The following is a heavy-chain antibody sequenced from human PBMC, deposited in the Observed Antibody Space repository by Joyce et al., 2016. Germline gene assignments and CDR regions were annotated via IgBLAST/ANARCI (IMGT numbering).Heavy chain of an antibody. Sequence: EEYLVESGGGWVQPGGSLRLSCAASEFTFSNYEMNWVRQAPGKGLEWISQISSGCQTIHYADSVKGRFHISRDNAKNSLFLQMNTLRAEDTAIYYCARRYPDYYNYYGLDVWGLGTTVTASS. J-gene: IGHJ6*02. D-gene: IGHD2-2*02. CDR2: ISSGCQTI. V-gene: IGHV3-48*03. CDR3: ARRYPDYYNYYGLDV. CDR1: EFTFSNYE.